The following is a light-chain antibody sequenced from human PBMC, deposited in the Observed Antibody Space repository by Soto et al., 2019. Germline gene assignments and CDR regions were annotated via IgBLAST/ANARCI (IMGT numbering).Light chain of an antibody. CDR3: QHYNSYSEA. CDR2: AAS. V-gene: IGKV1-5*01. J-gene: IGKJ1*01. Sequence: DIQLTQSPSTLSASVGVRVSITCRASQTISSWLAWYQQKPGKAPKLLIHAASTLQSGVPSRFSGSGSGTDFTLTISSLQPDDFATYYCQHYNSYSEAFGQGTKVDTK. CDR1: QTISSW.